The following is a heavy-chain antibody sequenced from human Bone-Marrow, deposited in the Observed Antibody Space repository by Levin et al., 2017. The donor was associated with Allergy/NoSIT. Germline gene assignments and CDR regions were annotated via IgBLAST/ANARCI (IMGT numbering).Heavy chain of an antibody. Sequence: SGESLKISCATSGFSFSTFGMHWVRQAPGKGLAWVAFILFDGNDRYHADSVKGRFTISRDNSRNTLFLQMNSLRAEDTAVYYCARVAKAFSYAYDAFDIWGQGTVVTVSS. D-gene: IGHD3-16*01. CDR2: ILFDGNDR. CDR3: ARVAKAFSYAYDAFDI. J-gene: IGHJ3*02. V-gene: IGHV3-33*01. CDR1: GFSFSTFG.